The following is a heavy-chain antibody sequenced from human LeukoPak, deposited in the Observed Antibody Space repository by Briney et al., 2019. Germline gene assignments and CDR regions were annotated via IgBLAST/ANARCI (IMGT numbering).Heavy chain of an antibody. J-gene: IGHJ6*03. V-gene: IGHV4-61*02. D-gene: IGHD3-3*01. CDR2: IYTSGST. Sequence: SQTLSLTCTVSGGSISSGSYYWSWIRQPARKGLEWIGRIYTSGSTNYNPSLKSRVTISVDTSKNQFSLKLSSVTAADTAVYYCASESITIFGVVNAQYYYYYYMDVWGKGTTVTVSS. CDR3: ASESITIFGVVNAQYYYYYYMDV. CDR1: GGSISSGSYY.